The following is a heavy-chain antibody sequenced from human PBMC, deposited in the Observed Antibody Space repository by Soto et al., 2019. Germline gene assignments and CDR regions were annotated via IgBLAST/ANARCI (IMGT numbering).Heavy chain of an antibody. D-gene: IGHD1-7*01. J-gene: IGHJ6*02. CDR2: INHGGST. CDR3: ARGRNNRNYVGYYYYGMDV. V-gene: IGHV4-34*01. Sequence: SETLSLTCAVYGGSFSGYYWSWIRQPPGKGLEWIGEINHGGSTNYNPSLKSRVPISVDTSKNQFSLKLSSVTAADTAVYYCARGRNNRNYVGYYYYGMDVWGQGTTVTVSS. CDR1: GGSFSGYY.